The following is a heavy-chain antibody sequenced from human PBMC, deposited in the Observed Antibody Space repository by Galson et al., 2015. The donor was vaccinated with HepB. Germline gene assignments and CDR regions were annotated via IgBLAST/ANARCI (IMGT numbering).Heavy chain of an antibody. J-gene: IGHJ4*02. CDR2: ILYSGIT. CDR3: ARLPRAAYFDY. D-gene: IGHD2-15*01. Sequence: SETLSLTCSVSGDSISNYYWSWIRQPPGKEPGYIGNILYSGITNYDSSLKSRVTISVDTSKNQFSLKLNSLTAADTAVYYCARLPRAAYFDYWGEGILVTVSS. V-gene: IGHV4-59*08. CDR1: GDSISNYY.